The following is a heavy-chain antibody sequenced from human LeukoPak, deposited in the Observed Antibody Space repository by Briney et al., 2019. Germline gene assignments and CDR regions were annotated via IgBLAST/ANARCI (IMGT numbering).Heavy chain of an antibody. D-gene: IGHD6-13*01. CDR1: GYTFSNYG. CDR2: INTYNGNT. J-gene: IGHJ4*02. V-gene: IGHV1-18*01. Sequence: ASVKVSCKASGYTFSNYGIIWVRQAPGQGLEWMGWINTYNGNTNYIQKLQGRVTVTTDTSTSTAYMELRSLRSDDTAVYYCARDRDSSSWYVKVDYWGQGTLVTVSS. CDR3: ARDRDSSSWYVKVDY.